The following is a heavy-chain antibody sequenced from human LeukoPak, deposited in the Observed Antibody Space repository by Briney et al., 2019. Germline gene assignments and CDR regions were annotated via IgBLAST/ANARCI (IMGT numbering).Heavy chain of an antibody. CDR3: AKAFSTGGGAWFDP. V-gene: IGHV3-9*01. J-gene: IGHJ5*02. CDR1: GFTFDDYA. Sequence: GGSLRLSCAASGFTFDDYAMHWVRQAPGKGLEWVSGISWNSGSIGYADSVKGRFTISRDNAKNSLHLQMNSLRAEDTALYYCAKAFSTGGGAWFDPWGQGTLVTVSS. CDR2: ISWNSGSI. D-gene: IGHD3-16*01.